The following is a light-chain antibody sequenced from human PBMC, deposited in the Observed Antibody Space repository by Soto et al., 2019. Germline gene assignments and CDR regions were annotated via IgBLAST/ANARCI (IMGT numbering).Light chain of an antibody. Sequence: QSALTHPASLSGSPGQSITISCTGTSSDIGAYDYVSWFQQHPGKAPKLMISEVNNRPSGVSNRFSGSSFGITAYLTISRLPVDNEAQSLCFPFTTTSNKVFGTGTKLTV. J-gene: IGLJ1*01. CDR3: FPFTTTSNKV. V-gene: IGLV2-14*01. CDR2: EVN. CDR1: SSDIGAYDY.